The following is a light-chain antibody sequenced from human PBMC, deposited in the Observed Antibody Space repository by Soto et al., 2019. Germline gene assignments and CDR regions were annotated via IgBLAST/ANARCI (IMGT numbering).Light chain of an antibody. J-gene: IGKJ4*01. CDR3: MQALQTPRT. Sequence: DIVLTQSPLSLPVTPGEPASISCRASQSLLQSNGYNYLAWFLQKPGQSPQLLIYLASTRAYGVPDRFSGSGSGTDLTLKISRVEAEDAGVYYCMQALQTPRTFGGGTKVEI. CDR2: LAS. CDR1: QSLLQSNGYNY. V-gene: IGKV2-28*01.